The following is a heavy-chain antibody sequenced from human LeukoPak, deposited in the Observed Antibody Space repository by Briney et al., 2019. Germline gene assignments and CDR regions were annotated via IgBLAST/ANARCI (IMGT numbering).Heavy chain of an antibody. V-gene: IGHV3-7*01. D-gene: IGHD3-22*01. CDR3: ARDDTHYGSSGSFYDAFDI. J-gene: IGHJ3*02. CDR2: IRRDGSET. Sequence: GGSLRLSCAASGFTFSNAWMSWVRQAPGKGLEWVVNIRRDGSETHYVDSVMGRFTISRDNAKNSLYLQMNSLRAEDTAVYYCARDDTHYGSSGSFYDAFDIWGQGTMVTVSS. CDR1: GFTFSNAW.